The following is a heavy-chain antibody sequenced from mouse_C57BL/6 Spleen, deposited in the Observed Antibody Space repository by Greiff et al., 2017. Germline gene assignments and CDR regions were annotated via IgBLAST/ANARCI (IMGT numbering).Heavy chain of an antibody. CDR1: GFTFSSYT. D-gene: IGHD4-1*01. J-gene: IGHJ4*01. CDR2: ISGGGGNT. V-gene: IGHV5-9*01. CDR3: ARHDLGHYAMDY. Sequence: EVQGVESGGGLVKPGGSLKLSCAASGFTFSSYTMSWVRQTPEKRLEWVATISGGGGNTYYPDSVKGRFTISRDNAKNTLYLQMSSLRSEDTALYYCARHDLGHYAMDYWGQGTSVTVSS.